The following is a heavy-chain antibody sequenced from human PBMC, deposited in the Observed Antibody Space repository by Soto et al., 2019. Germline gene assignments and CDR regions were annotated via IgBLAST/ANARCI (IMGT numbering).Heavy chain of an antibody. CDR2: IWYDGSNK. CDR1: GFTFSSYG. J-gene: IGHJ4*02. Sequence: QVQLVESGGGVVQPGRSLRLSCAASGFTFSSYGMHWVRQAPGKGLEWVAVIWYDGSNKYYADSVKGRFTISRDNSKNTLYLQMNSMRAEDTAVYYCARGPGYFDYWGQGTLVTVSS. CDR3: ARGPGYFDY. V-gene: IGHV3-33*01.